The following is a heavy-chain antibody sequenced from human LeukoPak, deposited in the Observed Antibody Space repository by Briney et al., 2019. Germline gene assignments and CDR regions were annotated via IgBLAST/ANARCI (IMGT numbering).Heavy chain of an antibody. J-gene: IGHJ4*02. Sequence: PGGSLRLSCAASGXTFSYCSVNWVRQAPGKGLEWVSYISSSSSTIYYAGSVKGRFTISRDNAKNSLYLQMNSLRDEDTAVYYCARDVYNSLDYWGQGTLVTVSS. V-gene: IGHV3-48*02. D-gene: IGHD5/OR15-5a*01. CDR2: ISSSSSTI. CDR1: GXTFSYCS. CDR3: ARDVYNSLDY.